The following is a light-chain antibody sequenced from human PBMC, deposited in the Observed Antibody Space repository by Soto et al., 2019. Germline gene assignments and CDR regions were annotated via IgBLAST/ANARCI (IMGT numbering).Light chain of an antibody. J-gene: IGLJ3*02. Sequence: QSALAQPASVSGSPGQSITISCTGTSSDIWRYNLVSWYQQHPGKAPKLLIYEGTKRPSGVSNRFSGSRSGNTASLTISGLQAEDEATYYCTSHARSDIFVTFGGGTKLTVL. CDR3: TSHARSDIFVT. V-gene: IGLV2-23*01. CDR2: EGT. CDR1: SSDIWRYNL.